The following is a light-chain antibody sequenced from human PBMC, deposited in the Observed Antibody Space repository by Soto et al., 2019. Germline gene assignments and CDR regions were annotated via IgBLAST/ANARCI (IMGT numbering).Light chain of an antibody. CDR1: SSNIGAGYD. V-gene: IGLV1-40*01. Sequence: QSVLPQPPSVSESPGPRVTISCTGSSSNIGAGYDVHWYHQLPGTAPKLLIAGNSNRPSGVPDRFSGSKSGTSASLAITGRQAEDEADDYCQSYDSSLSVLFGGGSKLTV. CDR3: QSYDSSLSVL. CDR2: GNS. J-gene: IGLJ2*01.